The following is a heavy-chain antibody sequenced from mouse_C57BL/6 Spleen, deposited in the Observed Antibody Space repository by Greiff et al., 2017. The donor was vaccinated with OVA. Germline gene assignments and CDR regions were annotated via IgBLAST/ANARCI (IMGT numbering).Heavy chain of an antibody. CDR2: IYPGSGST. J-gene: IGHJ2*01. CDR1: GYTFTSYW. Sequence: QVQLQQPGAELVKPGASVKMSCKASGYTFTSYWITWVKQRPGQGLEWIGDIYPGSGSTNYNEKFKSKATLTVDTSSSTAYMQLSSLTSEDSAVYYCARRGLYYGNYGESYWGQGTTLTVAS. V-gene: IGHV1-55*01. D-gene: IGHD2-1*01. CDR3: ARRGLYYGNYGESY.